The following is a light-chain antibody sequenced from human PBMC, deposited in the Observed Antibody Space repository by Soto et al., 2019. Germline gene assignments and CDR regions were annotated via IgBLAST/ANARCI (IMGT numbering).Light chain of an antibody. CDR2: DAS. CDR1: QSVSSSY. V-gene: IGKV3-20*01. J-gene: IGKJ1*01. CDR3: QQYGSSPRT. Sequence: EIVLTQSPGTLSLSPGERATLSCRASQSVSSSYLAWYQQKPGQAPRLLICDASSRATGIPDRFSGSGSGTDFTLTISRLEPEDYAVYYCQQYGSSPRTFGQGTKVDIK.